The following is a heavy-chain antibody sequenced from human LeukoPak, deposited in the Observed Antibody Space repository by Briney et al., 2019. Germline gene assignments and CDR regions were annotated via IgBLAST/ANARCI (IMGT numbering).Heavy chain of an antibody. Sequence: GGSLRLSCAASGFTFSNAWMSWVRQAPGKGLEWVGRIKSKTDGGTTDYAAPVKGRFTISRDDSKNTLYLQMNSLKTEDTAVYYCAREYYYGSGSYYNGDWGQGTLVTVSS. CDR3: AREYYYGSGSYYNGD. J-gene: IGHJ4*02. V-gene: IGHV3-15*01. CDR1: GFTFSNAW. D-gene: IGHD3-10*01. CDR2: IKSKTDGGTT.